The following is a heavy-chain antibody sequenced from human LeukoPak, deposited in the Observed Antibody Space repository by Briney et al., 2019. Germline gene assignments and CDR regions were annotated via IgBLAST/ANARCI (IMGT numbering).Heavy chain of an antibody. CDR1: GFTFSSYA. CDR3: AKEPRVATIEIFDY. D-gene: IGHD5-12*01. Sequence: GGTLRLSCAASGFTFSSYAMSWVPQAPGKGLEWVLSISGGGAVTYYAASVKGRFTISRDNSKNTVYLQMNSLRAEDKAVYYCAKEPRVATIEIFDYWGQGTLVTVS. J-gene: IGHJ4*02. V-gene: IGHV3-23*01. CDR2: ISGGGAVT.